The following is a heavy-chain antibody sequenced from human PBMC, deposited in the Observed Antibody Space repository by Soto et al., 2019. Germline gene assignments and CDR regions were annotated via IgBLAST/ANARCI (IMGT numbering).Heavy chain of an antibody. CDR2: ISAYNGNT. Sequence: GASVKVSCKASGYTFTSYGISWVRQAPGQGLEWMGWISAYNGNTNYAQKLQGRVTMTTDTSTSTAYMELRSLRSDDTAVYYCARDLGTTGPDKKPFPDYWGQGTLVTVSS. J-gene: IGHJ4*02. CDR3: ARDLGTTGPDKKPFPDY. D-gene: IGHD1-1*01. V-gene: IGHV1-18*01. CDR1: GYTFTSYG.